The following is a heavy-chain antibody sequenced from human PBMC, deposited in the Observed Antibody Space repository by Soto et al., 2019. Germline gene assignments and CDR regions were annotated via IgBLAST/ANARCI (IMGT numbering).Heavy chain of an antibody. CDR1: VRSINSHC. Sequence: ETLSLPCTVSVRSINSHCWSWIRQPPGKGLECIGYIYYSGSTNYNPSLKSRVTISVDTSKNQFSLKLSSVTAADTAVYYCARGARITMVRGANYGMDVWGQGTTVTVSS. J-gene: IGHJ6*02. CDR3: ARGARITMVRGANYGMDV. V-gene: IGHV4-59*11. CDR2: IYYSGST. D-gene: IGHD3-10*01.